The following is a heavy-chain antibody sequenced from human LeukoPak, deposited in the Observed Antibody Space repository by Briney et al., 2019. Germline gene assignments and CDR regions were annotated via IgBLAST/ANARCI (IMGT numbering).Heavy chain of an antibody. D-gene: IGHD6-13*01. J-gene: IGHJ4*02. CDR2: IWYDGSNK. Sequence: PGRSLRLSCAASGFTFSSYGMHWVRQAPGKGLEWVAVIWYDGSNKYYADSVKGRFTISRDNSKNTLYVQMNSLRAEDTAVYYCAREEAAGTLDYWGQGTLVTVSS. CDR1: GFTFSSYG. V-gene: IGHV3-33*01. CDR3: AREEAAGTLDY.